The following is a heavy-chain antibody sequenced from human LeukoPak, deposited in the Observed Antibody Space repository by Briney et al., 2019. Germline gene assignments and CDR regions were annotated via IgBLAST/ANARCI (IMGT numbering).Heavy chain of an antibody. CDR2: ISYDGSNK. CDR1: AFTFSSYP. CDR3: AREDSSSSGYYYGMDV. J-gene: IGHJ6*02. D-gene: IGHD6-6*01. V-gene: IGHV3-30-3*01. Sequence: GRSLRLSCAASAFTFSSYPMHWVRQAPAKGLECVAVISYDGSNKYYADSVKGRFTISRDNSKNTRYLQMNSLIAEDTAVYYCAREDSSSSGYYYGMDVWGQGTTVTVSS.